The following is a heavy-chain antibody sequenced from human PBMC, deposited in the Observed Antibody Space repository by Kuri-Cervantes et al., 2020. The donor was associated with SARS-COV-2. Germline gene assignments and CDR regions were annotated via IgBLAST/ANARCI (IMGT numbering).Heavy chain of an antibody. Sequence: GSLRLSCAVSGYSISSGYYWGWIRQPSGKGLEWIGSIYHSGSTYYNPSLKSRVTISVDTSKNQFSLKLTSVTAADTAVYYCARGNCSGGSCYSGYFDYWGQGTLVTVSS. CDR2: IYHSGST. CDR1: GYSISSGYY. D-gene: IGHD2-15*01. V-gene: IGHV4-38-2*01. J-gene: IGHJ4*02. CDR3: ARGNCSGGSCYSGYFDY.